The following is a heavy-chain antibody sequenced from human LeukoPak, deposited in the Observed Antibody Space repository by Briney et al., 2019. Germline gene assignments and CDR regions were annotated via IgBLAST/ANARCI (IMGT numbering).Heavy chain of an antibody. Sequence: PGGSLRLSCAASGFTFSSYEMNWVRQAPGKGLEWISYISSNGSTIYYADSVKGRFTISRDNAKNSLYLHMSSLRAEDTAVYYCMRTQGAYLFPYYFDYWGQGTLVTVSS. CDR1: GFTFSSYE. D-gene: IGHD2-21*01. CDR3: MRTQGAYLFPYYFDY. J-gene: IGHJ4*02. V-gene: IGHV3-48*03. CDR2: ISSNGSTI.